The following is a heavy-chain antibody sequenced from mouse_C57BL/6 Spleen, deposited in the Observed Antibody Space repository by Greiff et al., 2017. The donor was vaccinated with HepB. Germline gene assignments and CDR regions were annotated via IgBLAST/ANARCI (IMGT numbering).Heavy chain of an antibody. D-gene: IGHD2-4*01. V-gene: IGHV1-62-2*01. CDR2: FYPGSGSI. J-gene: IGHJ1*03. CDR3: ARHGYDYEYFDV. Sequence: VQLQQSGAELVKPGASVKLSCKASGYTFTEYTIHWVKQRSGQGLEWIGRFYPGSGSIKYNEKFKDKATLTADKSSSTVYMELSRLTSEDSAVYFCARHGYDYEYFDVWGTGTTVTVSS. CDR1: GYTFTEYT.